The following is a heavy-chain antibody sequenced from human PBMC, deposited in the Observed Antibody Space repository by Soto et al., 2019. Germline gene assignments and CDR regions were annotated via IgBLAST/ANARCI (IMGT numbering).Heavy chain of an antibody. CDR3: ARQYGDYHYYYYMDV. D-gene: IGHD4-17*01. J-gene: IGHJ6*03. CDR2: ISSSGSYI. CDR1: GFTFSSYS. Sequence: GGSLRLSCAASGFTFSSYSMNWVRQAPGKGLEWVSSISSSGSYIYYADSVKGRFTISRDNAKNSLYLQMNSLRAEDTAVYYCARQYGDYHYYYYMDVWGKGTTVTVSS. V-gene: IGHV3-21*01.